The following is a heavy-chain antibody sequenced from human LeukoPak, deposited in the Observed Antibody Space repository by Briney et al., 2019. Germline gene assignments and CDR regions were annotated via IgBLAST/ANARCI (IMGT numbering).Heavy chain of an antibody. CDR3: AKATRNVVVTATLDY. D-gene: IGHD2-21*02. V-gene: IGHV3-43*02. Sequence: GGSLRLSCAASGLTFDDYAMHWVRQAPGKGLEWVSLISGDGGSTYYADSVKGRFTISRDNSKNSLYLQMNSLRTEDTALYYCAKATRNVVVTATLDYWGQGTLVTVSS. CDR2: ISGDGGST. J-gene: IGHJ4*02. CDR1: GLTFDDYA.